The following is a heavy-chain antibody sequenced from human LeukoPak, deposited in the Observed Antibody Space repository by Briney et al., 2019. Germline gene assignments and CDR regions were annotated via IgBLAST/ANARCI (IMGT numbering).Heavy chain of an antibody. CDR3: ARAKWELCDY. CDR2: INPSGGNT. CDR1: GYTFTFYY. Sequence: ASVKVSCKASGYTFTFYYMHWVRQAPGQGLEWMGIINPSGGNTSYAQKFQGRVTMTRDMSTSTAYMELSRLRSDDTAVYYCARAKWELCDYWGQGTLVTVSS. J-gene: IGHJ4*02. D-gene: IGHD1-26*01. V-gene: IGHV1-46*01.